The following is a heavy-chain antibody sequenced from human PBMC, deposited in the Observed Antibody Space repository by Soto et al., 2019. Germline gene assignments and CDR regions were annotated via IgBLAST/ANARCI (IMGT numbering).Heavy chain of an antibody. V-gene: IGHV3-7*03. J-gene: IGHJ4*02. CDR2: IKQDGSEK. Sequence: CAASGFTFSSYWMSWVRQAPGKGLEWVANIKQDGSEKYYVDSVKGRFTISRDNAKNSLYLQMNSLRAEDTAVYYCAREKHYYDSSGYFNDYWGQGTLVTVSS. D-gene: IGHD3-22*01. CDR1: GFTFSSYW. CDR3: AREKHYYDSSGYFNDY.